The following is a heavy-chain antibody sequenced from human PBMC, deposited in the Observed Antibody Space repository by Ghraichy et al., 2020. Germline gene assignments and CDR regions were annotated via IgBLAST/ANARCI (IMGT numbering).Heavy chain of an antibody. CDR1: GFTFSNYA. CDR3: AKSRSFSPFGYGMDV. V-gene: IGHV3-23*01. CDR2: ISGSGGSI. Sequence: GGSLRLSCAASGFTFSNYAMTWVRQGPGKGLEWVSGISGSGGSIEYTDSVKGRFTISRDNSRNTLYLQMNNLRSEDTAVYYCAKSRSFSPFGYGMDVWGQGATVPVSS. J-gene: IGHJ6*02. D-gene: IGHD1-26*01.